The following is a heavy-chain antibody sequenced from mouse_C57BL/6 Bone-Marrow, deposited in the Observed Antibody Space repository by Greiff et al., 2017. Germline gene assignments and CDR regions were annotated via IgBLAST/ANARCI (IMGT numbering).Heavy chain of an antibody. J-gene: IGHJ3*01. Sequence: VQLKESGGDLVKPGGSLKLSCAASGFTFSSYGMSWVRQTPDKRLEWVATISSGGSYTYYPDSVKGRITISRDNAKNTQYLHMSSLKAEDTALYCCASHDYYARCDYWGQGTLVTVSA. V-gene: IGHV5-6*01. CDR1: GFTFSSYG. D-gene: IGHD1-1*01. CDR3: ASHDYYARCDY. CDR2: ISSGGSYT.